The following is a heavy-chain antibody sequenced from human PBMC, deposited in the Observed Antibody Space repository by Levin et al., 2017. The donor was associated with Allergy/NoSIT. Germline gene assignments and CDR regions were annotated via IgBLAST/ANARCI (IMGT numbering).Heavy chain of an antibody. D-gene: IGHD3-10*01. Sequence: GGSLRLSCAASGFTFDDYAMHWVRQAPGKGLEWVSGISWNSGSIGYADSVKGRFTISRDNAKNSLYLHMNSLRTEDTALYYCARDNIGLPDAFDIWGQGTMVIVSS. CDR1: GFTFDDYA. CDR2: ISWNSGSI. V-gene: IGHV3-9*01. CDR3: ARDNIGLPDAFDI. J-gene: IGHJ3*02.